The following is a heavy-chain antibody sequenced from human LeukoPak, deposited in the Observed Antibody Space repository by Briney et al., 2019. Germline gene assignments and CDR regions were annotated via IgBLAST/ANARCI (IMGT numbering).Heavy chain of an antibody. CDR3: ANRGYYDSGSYHAMDH. J-gene: IGHJ4*02. V-gene: IGHV3-30*18. D-gene: IGHD3-10*01. CDR1: GFTFSSYG. CDR2: ISNDGSNK. Sequence: GGSLRLSCAASGFTFSSYGMHWVRQAPGKGLEWVAVISNDGSNKYYADSVKGRFIISRDNSKNTLYLQMNSLRAEDTAVYYCANRGYYDSGSYHAMDHWGQGTLVTVSS.